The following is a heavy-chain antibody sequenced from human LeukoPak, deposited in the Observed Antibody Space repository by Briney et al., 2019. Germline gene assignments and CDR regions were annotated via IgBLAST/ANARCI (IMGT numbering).Heavy chain of an antibody. CDR2: ISSSSSYT. Sequence: GGSLRLSCAASGFTFSDYYMSWIRQAPRKGLEWVSYISSSSSYTNYADSVKGRFTISRDNAKNSLYLQMNSLRAEDTAVYYCARAEGYSPGYYYYGMDVWGQGTTVTVSS. CDR1: GFTFSDYY. D-gene: IGHD2-15*01. V-gene: IGHV3-11*06. J-gene: IGHJ6*02. CDR3: ARAEGYSPGYYYYGMDV.